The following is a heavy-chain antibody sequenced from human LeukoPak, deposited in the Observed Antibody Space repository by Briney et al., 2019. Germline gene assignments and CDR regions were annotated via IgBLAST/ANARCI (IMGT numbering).Heavy chain of an antibody. D-gene: IGHD1-26*01. V-gene: IGHV3-33*06. Sequence: TGGSLRLSCAASGFTFSSYGMHWARQAPGKGLERVAVIWDDGSSKYYGDSVKGRFTISRDNSKNTLYLQMNSLRAEDTAVYYCAKPTRGSGSFLIDFWGLGTLVTVSS. CDR3: AKPTRGSGSFLIDF. CDR2: IWDDGSSK. J-gene: IGHJ4*02. CDR1: GFTFSSYG.